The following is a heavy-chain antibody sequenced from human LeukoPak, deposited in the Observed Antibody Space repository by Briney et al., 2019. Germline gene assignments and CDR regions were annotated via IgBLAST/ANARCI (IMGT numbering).Heavy chain of an antibody. J-gene: IGHJ4*02. V-gene: IGHV4-39*01. CDR2: IYYTGGT. CDR1: GGSITSSSYY. Sequence: SETLSLTCSVSGGSITSSSYYWAWIRQPPEKGLEWIGSIYYTGGTYYSPSLKSRVIISVDTSKNQFSLKLSSVTAADTAVYYCARHGGTRVTLVEVYYFDYWGQGTLVTVSS. CDR3: ARHGGTRVTLVEVYYFDY. D-gene: IGHD4-11*01.